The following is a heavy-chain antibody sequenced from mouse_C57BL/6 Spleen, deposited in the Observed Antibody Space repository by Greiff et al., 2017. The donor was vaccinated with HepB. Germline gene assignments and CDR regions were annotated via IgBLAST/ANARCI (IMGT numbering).Heavy chain of an antibody. Sequence: QVQLQQSGAELVKPGASVKLSCKASGYTFTEYTIHWVKQRSGQGLEWIGWFYPGSGSIKYNEKFKDKATLTADKSSSTVYMELSRLTSEDSAVYFCARHEVYYYGSSPYYFDYWGQGTTLTVSS. V-gene: IGHV1-62-2*01. CDR1: GYTFTEYT. D-gene: IGHD1-1*01. CDR3: ARHEVYYYGSSPYYFDY. CDR2: FYPGSGSI. J-gene: IGHJ2*01.